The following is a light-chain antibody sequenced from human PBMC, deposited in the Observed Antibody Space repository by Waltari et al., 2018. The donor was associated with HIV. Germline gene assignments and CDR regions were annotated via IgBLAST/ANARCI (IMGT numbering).Light chain of an antibody. V-gene: IGLV1-47*01. J-gene: IGLJ3*02. CDR1: SSNLGNNY. CDR2: RHN. CDR3: AAWDDSLSGPV. Sequence: QSVLTQPPSASGTPGQRVTISCSGSSSNLGNNYVYWSQQLPGTAPKLLIYRHNQRPSGVPDRFSGSKSGTSASLAISGLRSEDEADYYCAAWDDSLSGPVFGGGTKLTVL.